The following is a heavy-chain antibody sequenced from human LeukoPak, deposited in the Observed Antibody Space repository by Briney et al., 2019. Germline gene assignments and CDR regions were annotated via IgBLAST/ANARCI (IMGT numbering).Heavy chain of an antibody. V-gene: IGHV1-69*01. D-gene: IGHD1-1*01. CDR3: ARDVPLFDVSWGPGTTAAFDI. J-gene: IGHJ3*02. CDR1: GGTFSSYA. Sequence: ASVKVSCKASGGTFSSYAISWVRQAPGQGLEWMGGIIPIFGTANYAQKFQGRVTITADESTSTAYMELSSLRSEDTAVYYCARDVPLFDVSWGPGTTAAFDIWGQGTMVTVSS. CDR2: IIPIFGTA.